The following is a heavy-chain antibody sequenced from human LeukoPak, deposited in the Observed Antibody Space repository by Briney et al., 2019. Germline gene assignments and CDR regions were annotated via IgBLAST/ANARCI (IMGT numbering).Heavy chain of an antibody. CDR3: ASSGGREGAFDI. J-gene: IGHJ3*02. V-gene: IGHV3-7*01. Sequence: GGSLRLSCAVSGFTFSGFWMSWVRQAPGKGLEWVANIKQDGSEKYYVDSVKGRFTISRDNAKNSLYLQMNSLRAEDTAVYYCASSGGREGAFDIWGQGTMVTVSS. CDR2: IKQDGSEK. CDR1: GFTFSGFW. D-gene: IGHD3-10*01.